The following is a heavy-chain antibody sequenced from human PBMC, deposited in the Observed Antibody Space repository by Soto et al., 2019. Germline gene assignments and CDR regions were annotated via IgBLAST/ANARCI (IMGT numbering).Heavy chain of an antibody. Sequence: GGLRASFETSGFTPGGYAMSWFRPAPGEGGGGLGFIRSKAYGGTTEYAASVKGRFTISRDDSKSIAYLQMNSLKTEDTAVYYCTRVTGLGRWLQSALSASDWGQGPLVTLFS. V-gene: IGHV3-49*03. CDR3: TRVTGLGRWLQSALSASD. CDR1: GFTPGGYA. CDR2: IRSKAYGGTT. J-gene: IGHJ4*02. D-gene: IGHD5-12*01.